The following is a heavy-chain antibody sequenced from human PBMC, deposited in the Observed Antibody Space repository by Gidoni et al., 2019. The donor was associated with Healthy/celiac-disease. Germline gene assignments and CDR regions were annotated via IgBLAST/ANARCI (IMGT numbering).Heavy chain of an antibody. CDR3: ARATTNYDFWSGSLFDP. J-gene: IGHJ5*02. Sequence: QVQLVQSGAEVKKPGSSVKVSCKASGGTFSSYAISWVRQAPGQGLEWMGGIIPIFGTANYAQKFQGRVTITADESTSTAYMELSSPRSEDTAVYYCARATTNYDFWSGSLFDPWGQGTLVTVSS. CDR2: IIPIFGTA. V-gene: IGHV1-69*01. D-gene: IGHD3-3*01. CDR1: GGTFSSYA.